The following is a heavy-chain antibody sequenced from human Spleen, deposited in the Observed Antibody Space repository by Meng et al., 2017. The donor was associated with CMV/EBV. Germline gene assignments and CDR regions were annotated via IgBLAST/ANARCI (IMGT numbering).Heavy chain of an antibody. V-gene: IGHV5-51*01. CDR2: IYPRDSDT. CDR1: GYSFIDYW. J-gene: IGHJ4*02. CDR3: ARHSMTTI. Sequence: GGSLRLSCKGSGYSFIDYWIGWVRQMPGQGLQWMGIIYPRDSDTRYSPSFQGQITISTDKSTSTAYLQWSSLKASDSAMYYCARHSMTTIWGQGTLVTVSS. D-gene: IGHD5-24*01.